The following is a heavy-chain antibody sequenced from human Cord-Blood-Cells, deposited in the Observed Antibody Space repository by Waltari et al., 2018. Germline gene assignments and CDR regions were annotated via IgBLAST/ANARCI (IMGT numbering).Heavy chain of an antibody. D-gene: IGHD4-17*01. CDR1: GFTFSGYS. J-gene: IGHJ4*02. Sequence: EVKLVESGGGLVKPGGSLRLSCAASGFTFSGYSMNWVRQAPGKGLEWVSSISSSSSYIYYADSVKGRFTISRYNAKNSLYLQMNSLRAEDTAVYYCATSPATVTTDYWGQGTLVTVSS. CDR3: ATSPATVTTDY. CDR2: ISSSSSYI. V-gene: IGHV3-21*01.